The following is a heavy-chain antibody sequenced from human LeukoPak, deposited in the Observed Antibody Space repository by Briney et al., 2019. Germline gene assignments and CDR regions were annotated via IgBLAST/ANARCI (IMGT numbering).Heavy chain of an antibody. J-gene: IGHJ4*02. D-gene: IGHD3-9*01. V-gene: IGHV3-7*01. CDR3: ARGYFDWLPHFDY. Sequence: GGSLRLSCAASGFTFNNYWMTWVRQAPGKGLEWVANIKQDGSEKYYVASVKGRFTISRDNARNSLYLQMNSLKAGDTAVYYCARGYFDWLPHFDYWGQGTLVTVSS. CDR2: IKQDGSEK. CDR1: GFTFNNYW.